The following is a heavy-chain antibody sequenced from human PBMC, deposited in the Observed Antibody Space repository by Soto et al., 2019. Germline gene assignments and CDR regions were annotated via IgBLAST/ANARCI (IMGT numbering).Heavy chain of an antibody. CDR1: GFTFSPTR. CDR3: VSDRGYNAFDY. V-gene: IGHV3-7*01. CDR2: IKADGSET. J-gene: IGHJ4*02. D-gene: IGHD5-18*01. Sequence: GVSRRLSCAASGFTFSPTRRSCGVQAPGTGLEWVAGIKADGSETYYVDSVKGRFTIRKDNAENSLELHMNRLRVEDTAVYYCVSDRGYNAFDYWGLGTLVTVSS.